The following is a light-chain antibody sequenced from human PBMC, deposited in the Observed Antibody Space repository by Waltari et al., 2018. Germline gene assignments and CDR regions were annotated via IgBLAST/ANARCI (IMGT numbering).Light chain of an antibody. Sequence: DIVMTQSPDSLAVSLGERATINCKSSQSILYNSNNKNYLAWYQQKPGQPPKLLIYWASTRESGVPDRFSGSGSGTDFPLTISSLQAEDVAVYYCQQYYNTPSFTFGPGTKVEIK. J-gene: IGKJ3*01. CDR2: WAS. CDR1: QSILYNSNNKNY. V-gene: IGKV4-1*01. CDR3: QQYYNTPSFT.